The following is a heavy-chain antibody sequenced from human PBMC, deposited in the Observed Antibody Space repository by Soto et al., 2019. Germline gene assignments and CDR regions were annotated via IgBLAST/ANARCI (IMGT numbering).Heavy chain of an antibody. J-gene: IGHJ6*02. CDR2: INHSGVT. D-gene: IGHD6-19*01. CDR1: GGSFSGYY. Sequence: PSETLSLTCAVYGGSFSGYYWSWIRQPPGKGLEWIGEINHSGVTNYKPSLKRRVTISVDTSKNQFSLQLKSVTAADTALYYWARFSGSYYYAMDVWGQGSTVTVSS. CDR3: ARFSGSYYYAMDV. V-gene: IGHV4-34*01.